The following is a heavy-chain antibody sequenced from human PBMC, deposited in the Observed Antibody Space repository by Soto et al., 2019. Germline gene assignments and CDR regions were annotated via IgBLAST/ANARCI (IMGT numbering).Heavy chain of an antibody. CDR2: ISAYNGNT. J-gene: IGHJ4*02. CDR3: ARDSDNLGNWAYFFDY. Sequence: ASVKVSCKASGYTFTDFGISWVRQAPGQGLEWMGWISAYNGNTNYAQKVQGRVTMTTDTSTSTAYMELRSLRSDDTAVYYCARDSDNLGNWAYFFDYWGQGTLVTVSS. V-gene: IGHV1-18*01. CDR1: GYTFTDFG. D-gene: IGHD7-27*01.